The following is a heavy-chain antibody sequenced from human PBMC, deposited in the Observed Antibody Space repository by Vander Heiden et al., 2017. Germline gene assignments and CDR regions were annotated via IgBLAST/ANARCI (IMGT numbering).Heavy chain of an antibody. V-gene: IGHV3-23*01. D-gene: IGHD6-19*01. Sequence: EVQLLESGGGLVQPGGSLRLSCAASGFTFSSYAMSWVRQAPGKGLEWVSAISGSGGSTYYADSVKGRFTISRDNSKNTLYLKMNSLRAEDTAVYYCAKDPDSSGWQAEYFQHWGQGTLVTISS. CDR2: ISGSGGST. CDR1: GFTFSSYA. J-gene: IGHJ1*01. CDR3: AKDPDSSGWQAEYFQH.